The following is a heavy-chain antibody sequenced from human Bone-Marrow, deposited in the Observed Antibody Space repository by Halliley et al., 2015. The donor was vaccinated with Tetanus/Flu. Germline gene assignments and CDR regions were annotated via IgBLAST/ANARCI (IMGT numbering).Heavy chain of an antibody. CDR3: ASGYSVDS. D-gene: IGHD2-21*01. V-gene: IGHV1-18*01. CDR2: ISAYNRNT. J-gene: IGHJ4*02. Sequence: PGQGLEGMGWISAYNRNTNFPKKLQGRVPMTIDTSTSTAYMELRSLRSDDSAMYFCASGYSVDSWGPGTLVAVSS.